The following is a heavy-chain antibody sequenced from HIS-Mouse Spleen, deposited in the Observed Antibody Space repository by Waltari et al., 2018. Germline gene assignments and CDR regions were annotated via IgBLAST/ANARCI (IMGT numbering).Heavy chain of an antibody. D-gene: IGHD4-17*01. V-gene: IGHV3-30*18. CDR2: ISYDGSNK. Sequence: QVQLVESGGGVVQPGRSLRLSCAASGFTFSSYGMHWVRQAPGKGLEGVEVISYDGSNKYSADSVKGRFTISRDNSKTTLYLQMTSLRAEDTAVYYCAKDKHHAFDYWGQGTMVTVSS. CDR1: GFTFSSYG. CDR3: AKDKHHAFDY. J-gene: IGHJ3*01.